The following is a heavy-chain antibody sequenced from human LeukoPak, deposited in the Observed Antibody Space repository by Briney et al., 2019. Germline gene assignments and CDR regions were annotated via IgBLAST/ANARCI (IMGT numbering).Heavy chain of an antibody. J-gene: IGHJ4*02. CDR3: ASGLNTVTVPFDY. D-gene: IGHD4-17*01. Sequence: PGGSLRLSCAASGFTFSSYSMNWVRQAPGKGLEWVSSISSSSSYIYYADSVKGRFTISRDNAKNSLYLQMNSLRAEDTAVYYCASGLNTVTVPFDYWGQGTLVTVSS. CDR1: GFTFSSYS. CDR2: ISSSSSYI. V-gene: IGHV3-21*04.